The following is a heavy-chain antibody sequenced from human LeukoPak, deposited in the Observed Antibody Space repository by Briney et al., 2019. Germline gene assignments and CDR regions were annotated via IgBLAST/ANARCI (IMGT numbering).Heavy chain of an antibody. CDR1: GGTFSSYA. J-gene: IGHJ4*02. D-gene: IGHD3-9*01. Sequence: ASVKVSCKASGGTFSSYAISWVRQAPGQGLEWMGRIIPIFGTANYAQKFQGRVTITTDESTSTAYMELSSLRSEDTAVYYCAKDADYDILTGYYRGGGYFDYWGQGTLVTVSS. CDR3: AKDADYDILTGYYRGGGYFDY. V-gene: IGHV1-69*05. CDR2: IIPIFGTA.